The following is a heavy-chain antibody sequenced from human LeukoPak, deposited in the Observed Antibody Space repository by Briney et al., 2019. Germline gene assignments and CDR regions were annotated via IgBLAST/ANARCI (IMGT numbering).Heavy chain of an antibody. J-gene: IGHJ6*04. CDR3: ARESGSILGPMDV. D-gene: IGHD3-3*01. CDR2: INPNSGGT. V-gene: IGHV1-2*04. Sequence: ASVKVFCKASGYTFTGYYMHWVRQAPGQGFEWMGWINPNSGGTNYAQKFQGWVTMTRDTSISTAYMELSRLRSDDTAVYYCARESGSILGPMDVWGKGTTVTVSS. CDR1: GYTFTGYY.